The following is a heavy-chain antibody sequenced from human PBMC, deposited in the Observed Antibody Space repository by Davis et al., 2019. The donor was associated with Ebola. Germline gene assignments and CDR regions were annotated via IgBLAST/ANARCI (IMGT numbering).Heavy chain of an antibody. CDR3: ARMENWFDP. J-gene: IGHJ5*02. D-gene: IGHD1-1*01. CDR1: GASISSDDYY. CDR2: ISYGGST. Sequence: MPSETLSLTCTVSGASISSDDYYWTWIRQHPGKGLEWIGYISYGGSTYYNPSLKSRVTISVDTSKNQFSLKLSSVTAADTAVYYCARMENWFDPWGQGTLVTVSS. V-gene: IGHV4-30-4*08.